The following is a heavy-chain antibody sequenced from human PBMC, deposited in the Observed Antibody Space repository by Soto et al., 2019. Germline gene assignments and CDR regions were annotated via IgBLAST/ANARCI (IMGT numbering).Heavy chain of an antibody. J-gene: IGHJ4*02. CDR3: PRWSYLDY. D-gene: IGHD3-16*02. Sequence: GGSLRLSCAASGFSFGSYALSWVRQAPGKGLEWVSTISGSDGKTFYADSVKGRFSISRDTSQNTLYLQMNSLRADDTAIYYCPRWSYLDYWCPGTWVTV. V-gene: IGHV3-23*01. CDR1: GFSFGSYA. CDR2: ISGSDGKT.